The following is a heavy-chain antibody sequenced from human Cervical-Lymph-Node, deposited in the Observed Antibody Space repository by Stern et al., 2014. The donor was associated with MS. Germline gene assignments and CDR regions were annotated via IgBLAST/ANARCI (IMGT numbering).Heavy chain of an antibody. Sequence: QVQLVESGPGLVKLSETLSLTCTVSGDSISRRSYYWSWIRQPPGKGLEWVGFIYDGGSSKYNHSLNSRVTILQDSSKNQISLKLNSVTAADSAVYYCARDGYSSTEYYLEYWGQGILVTVSS. V-gene: IGHV4-61*01. CDR1: GDSISRRSYY. D-gene: IGHD2-2*01. CDR3: ARDGYSSTEYYLEY. CDR2: IYDGGSS. J-gene: IGHJ4*02.